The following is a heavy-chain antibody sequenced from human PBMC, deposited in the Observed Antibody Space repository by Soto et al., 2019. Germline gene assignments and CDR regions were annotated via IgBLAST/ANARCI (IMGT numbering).Heavy chain of an antibody. Sequence: GASVKVSCKASGYTFTSYDINWVRQATGQGLEWMGWMNPNSGNTGYAQKFQGRVTMTRNTSISTAYMELSSLRSEDTAVYYCGKGPSQSDFCSGFLEAFEILGQGTMVT. J-gene: IGHJ3*02. CDR3: GKGPSQSDFCSGFLEAFEI. V-gene: IGHV1-8*01. CDR1: GYTFTSYD. CDR2: MNPNSGNT. D-gene: IGHD3-3*01.